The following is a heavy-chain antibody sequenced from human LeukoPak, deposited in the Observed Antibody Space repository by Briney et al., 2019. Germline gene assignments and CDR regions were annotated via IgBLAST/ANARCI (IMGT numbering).Heavy chain of an antibody. CDR2: INHSGST. D-gene: IGHD6-19*01. CDR1: GGSFSGCY. CDR3: ARNSHSSGWDGEDYFDY. J-gene: IGHJ4*02. V-gene: IGHV4-34*01. Sequence: SETLSLTCAVYGGSFSGCYWSWIRDPPGKGLEWIGEINHSGSTNSNPSLKSRVTISVDTSKNHFSLKLSSVTDADTALYYCARNSHSSGWDGEDYFDYWGQGTLVTVSS.